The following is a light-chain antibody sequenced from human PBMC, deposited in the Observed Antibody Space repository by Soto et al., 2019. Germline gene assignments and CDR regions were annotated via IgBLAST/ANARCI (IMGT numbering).Light chain of an antibody. CDR2: EAS. Sequence: QSVLTQPPSVSGSPGQSVTISCTGTSTDFVSYNRVSWYQQPPGTAPKLIIYEASNRPSGVPDRFSGSKSGNTASLTISGHQAADEADYYCSLYTSENTYVFGTGTKVTGL. V-gene: IGLV2-18*01. CDR1: STDFVSYNR. J-gene: IGLJ1*01. CDR3: SLYTSENTYV.